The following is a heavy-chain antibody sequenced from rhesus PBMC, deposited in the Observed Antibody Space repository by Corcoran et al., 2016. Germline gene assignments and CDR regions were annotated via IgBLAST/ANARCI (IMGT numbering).Heavy chain of an antibody. V-gene: IGHV4-169*01. J-gene: IGHJ2*01. Sequence: QLQLQESGPGLVRPSETLSVTCAVSGGSTSSSYWRWSRQAPGKGLEWIGYIYGSGSSTHYNPSLKSRVTLSVDTSKNQLSLKLSSVTAADTAVYYCARRTSWYFDLWGPGTPITISS. CDR2: IYGSGSST. CDR1: GGSTSSSY. CDR3: ARRTSWYFDL. D-gene: IGHD3-3*01.